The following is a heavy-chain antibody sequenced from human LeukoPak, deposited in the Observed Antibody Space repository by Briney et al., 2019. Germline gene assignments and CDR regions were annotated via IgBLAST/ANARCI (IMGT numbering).Heavy chain of an antibody. V-gene: IGHV1-46*01. J-gene: IGHJ1*01. CDR2: INPSGGST. Sequence: ASVKVSCKASGYTFTSYYMHWVRQAPGQGLEWMGIINPSGGSTSYAQKFQGRVTMTRDTSTSTVYMELSSLRSEDTAVYYCARAGSSWYEFAYQYFQHWGQGTLVTVSS. CDR1: GYTFTSYY. D-gene: IGHD6-13*01. CDR3: ARAGSSWYEFAYQYFQH.